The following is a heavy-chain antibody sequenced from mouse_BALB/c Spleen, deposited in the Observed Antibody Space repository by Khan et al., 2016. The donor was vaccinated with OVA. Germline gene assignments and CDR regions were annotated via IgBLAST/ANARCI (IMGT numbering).Heavy chain of an antibody. V-gene: IGHV2-5*01. Sequence: VQLQESGPGLVQPSQSLSITCTVSGFSLTSYGVHWVRQSPGKGLEWLGVTWRGGSTDYNAAFMSRLSITKDKSKSQVFFKMNSLQADDTAIYYCAKKGNAMDYWGQGTSVTGSS. J-gene: IGHJ4*01. CDR2: TWRGGST. CDR3: AKKGNAMDY. CDR1: GFSLTSYG.